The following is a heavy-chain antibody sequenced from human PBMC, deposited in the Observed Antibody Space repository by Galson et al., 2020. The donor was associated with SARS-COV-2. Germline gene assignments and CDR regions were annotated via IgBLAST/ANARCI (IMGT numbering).Heavy chain of an antibody. CDR2: IYYSGST. D-gene: IGHD5-18*01. Sequence: SETLSLTCTVSGGSISSSSYYWGWIRQPPGKGLEWIGSIYYSGSTYYNPSLKSRVTISVDTSKNQFSLKLSSVTAADTALYYCARAFRGYSYDDAFDIWGQGTMVTVSS. J-gene: IGHJ3*02. CDR3: ARAFRGYSYDDAFDI. V-gene: IGHV4-39*01. CDR1: GGSISSSSYY.